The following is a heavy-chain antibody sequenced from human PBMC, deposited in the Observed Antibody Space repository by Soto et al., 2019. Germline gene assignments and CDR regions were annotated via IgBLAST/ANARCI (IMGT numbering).Heavy chain of an antibody. CDR1: GFTFSSYS. Sequence: EVQLVESGGGLVKPGGSLRLSCAASGFTFSSYSMNWVSQAPGKGLEWVSSISSSSSYIYYADSVKGRFTISRDNAKNSLYLQMNSLRAEDTAVYYCARGGNGWPAYGMDVWGQGTTVTVSS. D-gene: IGHD2-15*01. CDR3: ARGGNGWPAYGMDV. V-gene: IGHV3-21*01. J-gene: IGHJ6*02. CDR2: ISSSSSYI.